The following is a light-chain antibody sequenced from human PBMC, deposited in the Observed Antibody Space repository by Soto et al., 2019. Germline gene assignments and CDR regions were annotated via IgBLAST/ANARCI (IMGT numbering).Light chain of an antibody. V-gene: IGKV3-20*01. CDR2: GAS. Sequence: EIVLTQSPATLSLSPGERATLSCRASQSVSSYLAWYQQKRGQAPRLLIYGASRRATGIPDRFSGSGSGTDFTLTISRLEPEDFAVYYCQQYGSSNTFGQGTRLEIK. CDR3: QQYGSSNT. J-gene: IGKJ5*01. CDR1: QSVSSY.